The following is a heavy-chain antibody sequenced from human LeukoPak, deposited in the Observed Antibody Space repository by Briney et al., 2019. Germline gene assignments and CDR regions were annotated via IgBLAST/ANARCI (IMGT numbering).Heavy chain of an antibody. V-gene: IGHV4-59*12. D-gene: IGHD1-1*01. CDR1: GGSISTYY. Sequence: PSETLSLTCTVSGGSISTYYWTWIRQPPGKGLEWIGYIYYSGSTNYNPSLKSRVTISVDTSKNQFSLKLSSVTDADTAVYYCARDRSDNWGLFDNWGRGTLVTVSS. J-gene: IGHJ4*02. CDR3: ARDRSDNWGLFDN. CDR2: IYYSGST.